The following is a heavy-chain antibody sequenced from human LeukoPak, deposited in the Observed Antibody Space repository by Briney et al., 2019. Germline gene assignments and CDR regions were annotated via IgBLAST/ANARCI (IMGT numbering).Heavy chain of an antibody. Sequence: GGSLRLSCAASGFTFSSYSMNWVRQAPGKGLEWVSSISSSSSYIYYADSVKGRFTISRDNAKNSLYLQMNSLGAEDTAVYYCARDNTSCPFGYWGQGTLVTVSS. CDR2: ISSSSSYI. V-gene: IGHV3-21*01. D-gene: IGHD2-2*01. CDR1: GFTFSSYS. J-gene: IGHJ4*02. CDR3: ARDNTSCPFGY.